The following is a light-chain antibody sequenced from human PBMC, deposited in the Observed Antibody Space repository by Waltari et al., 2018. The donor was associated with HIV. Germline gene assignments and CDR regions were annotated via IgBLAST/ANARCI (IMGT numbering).Light chain of an antibody. CDR3: QQYDSSPWT. CDR2: AAS. CDR1: QSIRIW. Sequence: DIQMTQSPSTLSASVGDTVTFTCRASQSIRIWLAWFQQKPGKAPKLLIYAASSLQTGVPSRFSGSTSGTEFTLTISSLQPDDFATYYCQQYDSSPWTFGQGTKVEI. V-gene: IGKV1-5*03. J-gene: IGKJ1*01.